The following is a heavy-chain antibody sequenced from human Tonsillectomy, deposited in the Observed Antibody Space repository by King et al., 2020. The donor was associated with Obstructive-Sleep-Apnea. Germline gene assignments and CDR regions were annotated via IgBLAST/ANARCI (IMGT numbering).Heavy chain of an antibody. V-gene: IGHV3-23*04. J-gene: IGHJ4*02. CDR2: ISGSGGST. CDR1: GFPFSSYA. D-gene: IGHD3-22*01. CDR3: AKDLYYDSSGPLGY. Sequence: VQLVESGGGLVQPGGSLRLSCAASGFPFSSYAMSWVRQAPGKGLEWVSAISGSGGSTYYVDSVKGRFTISRDNSKNTLYLQMNSLRAEDTAVYYCAKDLYYDSSGPLGYWGQGTLVTVSS.